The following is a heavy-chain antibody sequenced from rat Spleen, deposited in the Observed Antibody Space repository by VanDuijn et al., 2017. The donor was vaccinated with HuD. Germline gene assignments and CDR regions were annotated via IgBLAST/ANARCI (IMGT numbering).Heavy chain of an antibody. D-gene: IGHD5-1*01. CDR3: ARLGDY. J-gene: IGHJ2*01. Sequence: QVQLKESGPGLVQPSQTLSLTCTVSGFSLIRYNVHWVRQPPGKGLEWMGRMRYNGDTSYNSALKSRLSINRETSKSQVFLKMNSVQTEDTAMYFCARLGDYWGQGVMVTVSS. CDR2: MRYNGDT. V-gene: IGHV2-63*01. CDR1: GFSLIRYN.